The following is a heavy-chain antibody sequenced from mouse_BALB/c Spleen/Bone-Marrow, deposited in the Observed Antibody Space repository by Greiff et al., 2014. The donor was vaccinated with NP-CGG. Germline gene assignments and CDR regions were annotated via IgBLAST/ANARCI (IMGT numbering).Heavy chain of an antibody. CDR3: ARNNWATGAMDY. D-gene: IGHD3-1*01. V-gene: IGHV2-9*02. CDR1: GFSFTSYG. J-gene: IGHJ4*01. Sequence: QVQLQQSGPGLVAPSQSLSISCTVSGFSFTSYGVHWVRQPPGKGLEWLGVIWADGSTNYYSALMYRLSNSKDNFKREISLKMNSRQTDDTTMDYCARNNWATGAMDYWGQGTSVTVSS. CDR2: IWADGST.